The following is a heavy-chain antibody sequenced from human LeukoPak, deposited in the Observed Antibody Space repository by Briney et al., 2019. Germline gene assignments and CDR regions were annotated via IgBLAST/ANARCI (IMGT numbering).Heavy chain of an antibody. D-gene: IGHD3-22*01. J-gene: IGHJ3*02. Sequence: PSETLSLTCTVSGGSISSSSYYWGWIRQPPGKGLEWIGSIYYSGSTYYNPSLKSRVTISVDTSKNQFSLKLSSVTAADTAVYYCARGPLFSRGLRTWVADAFDIWGQGTMVTVSS. CDR1: GGSISSSSYY. CDR3: ARGPLFSRGLRTWVADAFDI. CDR2: IYYSGST. V-gene: IGHV4-39*07.